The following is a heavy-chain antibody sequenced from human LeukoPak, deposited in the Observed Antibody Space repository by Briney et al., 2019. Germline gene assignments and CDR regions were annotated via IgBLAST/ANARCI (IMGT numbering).Heavy chain of an antibody. J-gene: IGHJ6*03. CDR3: ARGVVVVVAATWGYYYYYMDV. V-gene: IGHV4-59*12. CDR1: GGSISSYY. D-gene: IGHD2-15*01. Sequence: SETLSLTCAVSGGSISSYYWSWIRQPPGKGLEWIGYIYYSGSTNYNPSLKSRVTISVDTSKNQFSLKLSSVTAADTAVYYCARGVVVVVAATWGYYYYYMDVWGKGTTVTVSS. CDR2: IYYSGST.